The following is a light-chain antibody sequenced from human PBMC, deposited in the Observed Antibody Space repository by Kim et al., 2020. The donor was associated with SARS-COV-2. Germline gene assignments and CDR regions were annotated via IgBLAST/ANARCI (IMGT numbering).Light chain of an antibody. Sequence: QSVLTQPPSVSAAPGHKVTISCSGSSSNIGNNYVSWYQQLPGTAPKLLIYDNNKRPSGIPDRFSGSKSGTSATLGITGLQTGDEADYYCGTWDSSLSAPVFGGGTQLTVL. CDR2: DNN. CDR1: SSNIGNNY. J-gene: IGLJ2*01. CDR3: GTWDSSLSAPV. V-gene: IGLV1-51*01.